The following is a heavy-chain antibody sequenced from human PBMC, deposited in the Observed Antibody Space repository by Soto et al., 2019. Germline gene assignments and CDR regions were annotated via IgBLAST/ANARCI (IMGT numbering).Heavy chain of an antibody. CDR2: IYPGDSDT. D-gene: IGHD3-10*01. Sequence: GESLKLSCKGSGYSVTSYWIGWVRQMPGKGLECMGIIYPGDSDTRYSPSFQGQVTISADKSISTAYLQWSSLKASDTAMYYCAGGGVRGVITRTRDYYGMDVWGQGTTVTVSS. CDR1: GYSVTSYW. J-gene: IGHJ6*02. CDR3: AGGGVRGVITRTRDYYGMDV. V-gene: IGHV5-51*01.